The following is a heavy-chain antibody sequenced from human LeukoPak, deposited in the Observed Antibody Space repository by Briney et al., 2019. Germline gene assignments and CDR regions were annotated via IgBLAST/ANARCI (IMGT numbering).Heavy chain of an antibody. CDR1: GFTFSNYA. J-gene: IGHJ4*02. V-gene: IGHV3-23*01. D-gene: IGHD3-22*01. Sequence: GGSLRLSCAVSGFTFSNYAMGWVRQAPGKGLEWVSAISGSGHSTYYADSVKGRFTISRDNSENTLYLQMNSLRAEDTAVYYCAKGGYYDNSGYSYFFDYWGQGTLVTVSS. CDR3: AKGGYYDNSGYSYFFDY. CDR2: ISGSGHST.